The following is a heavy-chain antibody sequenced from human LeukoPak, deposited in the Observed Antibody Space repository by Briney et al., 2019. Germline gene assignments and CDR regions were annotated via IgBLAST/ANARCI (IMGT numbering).Heavy chain of an antibody. V-gene: IGHV4-59*01. CDR2: IYYTGSI. J-gene: IGHJ4*02. D-gene: IGHD6-13*01. Sequence: PSETLSLTCTVSGRSISTYYWSWIRQPPGKGLEWIGYIYYTGSINYNPSLKSRVTISIDRSKNQFSLTLSSVTAADTAVYYCARAAAAGIEIYWGQGTLVTVSS. CDR1: GRSISTYY. CDR3: ARAAAAGIEIY.